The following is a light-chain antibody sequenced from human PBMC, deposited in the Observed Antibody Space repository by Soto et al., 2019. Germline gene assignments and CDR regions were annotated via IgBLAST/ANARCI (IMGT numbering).Light chain of an antibody. V-gene: IGKV3-15*01. CDR2: GAS. CDR1: QSVSSN. Sequence: EIVVTQSRASLSVSPGERATLSCRASQSVSSNLAWYQQKPGQAPRLLIYGASTRATGIPARFSGSGSGTEFTLTISSLQSEDFAVYYCQQYNNWPWTFGQGTKVDIK. CDR3: QQYNNWPWT. J-gene: IGKJ1*01.